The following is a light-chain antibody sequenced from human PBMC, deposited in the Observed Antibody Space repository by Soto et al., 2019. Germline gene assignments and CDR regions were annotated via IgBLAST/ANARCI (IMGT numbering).Light chain of an antibody. CDR2: EVS. J-gene: IGKJ2*01. CDR1: QSINKW. CDR3: QQYNSF. V-gene: IGKV1-5*03. Sequence: DIRMTQSPSTLFVSIGDTVTITCRASQSINKWLAWYQQKPGKAPKLLIYEVSTLESGVPSRFSGSGSGTEFTLTISSLQPDDIATYYCQQYNSFFGQGTKLEIK.